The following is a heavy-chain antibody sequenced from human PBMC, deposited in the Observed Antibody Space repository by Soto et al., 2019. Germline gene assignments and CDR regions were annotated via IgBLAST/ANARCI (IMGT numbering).Heavy chain of an antibody. CDR2: INHSGST. J-gene: IGHJ4*02. V-gene: IGHV4-34*01. CDR1: GGYFSGYY. D-gene: IGHD3-3*01. CDR3: ARGPKDDFWSGNYDY. Sequence: PSETLSLTCAVYGGYFSGYYWSWIRQPPGKGLEWIGEINHSGSTNYNPSLKSRVTISVDTSKNQFSLKLSSVTAADTAVYYCARGPKDDFWSGNYDYWGQGTLVTVSS.